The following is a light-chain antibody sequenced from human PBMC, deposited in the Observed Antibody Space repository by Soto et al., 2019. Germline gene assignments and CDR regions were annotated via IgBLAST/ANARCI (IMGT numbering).Light chain of an antibody. CDR2: ATA. Sequence: DTQMTQSPSSVSASVGDRVTISCRASESITGWLVWYQQKPGKAPKLLIYATASLQSGVPSRFSGSGSGTDFTLPISSLQPEDFATYYCQQAMNFPLSFGGGTRVEIK. V-gene: IGKV1-12*01. CDR1: ESITGW. CDR3: QQAMNFPLS. J-gene: IGKJ4*01.